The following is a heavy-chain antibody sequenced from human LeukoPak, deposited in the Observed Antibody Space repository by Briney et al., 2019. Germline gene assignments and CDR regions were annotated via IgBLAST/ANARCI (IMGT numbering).Heavy chain of an antibody. D-gene: IGHD3-10*01. V-gene: IGHV3-21*04. CDR1: GFTFSSYS. CDR3: TTGAGGSDDAFDI. CDR2: ISSSSSYI. Sequence: GGSLRLSCAASGFTFSSYSMNWVRQAPGKGLEWFSSISSSSSYIYYADSVKGRFTISRDNAKNSLYLQMNSLRAEDTAVYYCTTGAGGSDDAFDIWGQGTMVTVSS. J-gene: IGHJ3*02.